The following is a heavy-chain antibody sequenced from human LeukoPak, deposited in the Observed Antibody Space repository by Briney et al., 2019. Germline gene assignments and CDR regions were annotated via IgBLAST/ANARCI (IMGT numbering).Heavy chain of an antibody. D-gene: IGHD6-19*01. Sequence: GESLKISCKGSGYSFTNYWIGWVRQMPGKGLEWMGIIYPGDSDTRYSPSFQGQVTISADKSISTAYLQWSSLKASDTAMYYCARAPGGWYGGGYYFDYWGQGTLVTVSS. CDR1: GYSFTNYW. J-gene: IGHJ4*02. CDR2: IYPGDSDT. CDR3: ARAPGGWYGGGYYFDY. V-gene: IGHV5-51*01.